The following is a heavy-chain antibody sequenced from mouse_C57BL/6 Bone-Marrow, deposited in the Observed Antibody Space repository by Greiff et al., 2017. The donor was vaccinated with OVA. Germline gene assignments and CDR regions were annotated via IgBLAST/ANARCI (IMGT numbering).Heavy chain of an antibody. J-gene: IGHJ4*01. CDR1: GFNIKDDY. CDR2: IDPENGDT. CDR3: TTLITTVVADAMDY. Sequence: EVQGVESGAELVRPGASVKLSCTASGFNIKDDYMHWVKQRPEQGLEWIGWIDPENGDTEYASKFQGKATITADTSSNTAYLQLSSLTSEDTAVYYCTTLITTVVADAMDYWGQGTSVTVSS. D-gene: IGHD1-1*01. V-gene: IGHV14-4*01.